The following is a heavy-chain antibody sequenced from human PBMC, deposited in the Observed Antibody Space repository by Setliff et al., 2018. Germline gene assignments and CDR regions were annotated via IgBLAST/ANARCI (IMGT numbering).Heavy chain of an antibody. CDR2: FDHSGTT. CDR3: ARDRTAYTYGLDV. V-gene: IGHV4-34*01. J-gene: IGHJ6*01. D-gene: IGHD3-16*01. Sequence: SETLSLTCTVYGASFSNYYWGWVRQPPEERLEWIAEFDHSGTTKYNPSLMGRVTISVDTSKNQFSLRLSSVTAADTAVYYCARDRTAYTYGLDVWGQGTTVSVSS. CDR1: GASFSNYY.